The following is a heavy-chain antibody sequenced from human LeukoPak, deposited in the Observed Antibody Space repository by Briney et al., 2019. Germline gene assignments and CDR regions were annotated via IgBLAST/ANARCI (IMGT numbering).Heavy chain of an antibody. V-gene: IGHV3-9*01. D-gene: IGHD1-26*01. CDR2: ITWNSGSL. J-gene: IGHJ4*02. CDR1: GFSFENYA. Sequence: GGSLRLSCTASGFSFENYAMHWVRQAPGKGLEWVSGITWNSGSLVYADSVKGRFTISRDNGKNSLYLQINSLRAEDTALYYCAKDLVGATSFTFYVDSWGQGALVTVSS. CDR3: AKDLVGATSFTFYVDS.